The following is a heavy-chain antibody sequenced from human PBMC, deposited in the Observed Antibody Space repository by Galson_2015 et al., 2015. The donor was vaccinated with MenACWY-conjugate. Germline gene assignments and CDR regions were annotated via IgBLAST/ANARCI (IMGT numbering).Heavy chain of an antibody. D-gene: IGHD3-22*01. CDR1: GGSLRSSHW. Sequence: LSLACAVSGGSLRSSHWRSWVRQPPGKGLEWIGELYHSGSTNYNTFLKRRVSLSVDKSKNQFSLKLCSVTAADTAVYYCVRCDSSGYLPNYFDYWGQGTLVTVSS. CDR2: LYHSGST. CDR3: VRCDSSGYLPNYFDY. V-gene: IGHV4-4*02. J-gene: IGHJ4*02.